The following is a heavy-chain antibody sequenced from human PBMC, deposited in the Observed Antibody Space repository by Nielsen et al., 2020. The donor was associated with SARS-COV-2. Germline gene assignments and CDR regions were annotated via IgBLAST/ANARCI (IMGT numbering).Heavy chain of an antibody. CDR3: ARGSDEGLAL. J-gene: IGHJ4*02. Sequence: SETLSLTCAVYGGSFSGYYWSWFRQTPGKGLEWIGEINHSGSTNYNPSLKSRVNISVHTSKNQFSLKLTSVTAADTAVYYCARGSDEGLALWGQGTLVTVSS. V-gene: IGHV4-34*01. D-gene: IGHD6-19*01. CDR1: GGSFSGYY. CDR2: INHSGST.